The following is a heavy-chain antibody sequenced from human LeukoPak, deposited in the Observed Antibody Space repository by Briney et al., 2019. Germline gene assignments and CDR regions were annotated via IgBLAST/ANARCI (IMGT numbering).Heavy chain of an antibody. CDR1: GGSFSGYY. D-gene: IGHD3-10*01. V-gene: IGHV4-34*01. CDR2: INHSGST. Sequence: PSETLSLTCAVYGGSFSGYYWSWLRQPPGKGLEWIGEINHSGSTNYNPSLKSRVTISVDTSKNQFSLKLSSVTAADTAVYYCARHRRHDYYGSGSYPNWFDPWGQGTLVTVSS. J-gene: IGHJ5*02. CDR3: ARHRRHDYYGSGSYPNWFDP.